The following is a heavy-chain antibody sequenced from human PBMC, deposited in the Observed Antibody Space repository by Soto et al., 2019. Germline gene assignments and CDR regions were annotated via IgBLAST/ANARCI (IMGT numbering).Heavy chain of an antibody. Sequence: QVQLQQWGAGLWKPSETLSLTCAVYGGFVSSGSYYWSWIRQPPGKGLEWIGEMSHSGGTHFNPSLKSRVTISVDTSKNQFSLKMSSVTAADTALYYCARVERGTATTVVDAFDIWGPGTMVTVSS. CDR3: ARVERGTATTVVDAFDI. J-gene: IGHJ3*02. V-gene: IGHV4-34*01. CDR2: MSHSGGT. CDR1: GGFVSSGSYY. D-gene: IGHD1-1*01.